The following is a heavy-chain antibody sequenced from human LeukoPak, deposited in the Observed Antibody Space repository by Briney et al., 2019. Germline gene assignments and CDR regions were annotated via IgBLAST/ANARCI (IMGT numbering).Heavy chain of an antibody. CDR1: GFTFSSYS. V-gene: IGHV3-21*01. D-gene: IGHD4-17*01. CDR3: ARDPHPAPYGDYFYYYYYYMDV. J-gene: IGHJ6*03. Sequence: AGGSLRLSCAASGFTFSSYSMNWVRQAPGKGLEWVSSISSSSSYIYYADSVKGRFTISRDNAKNSLYLQMNSLRAEDTAVYYCARDPHPAPYGDYFYYYYYYMDVWGKGTTVTVSS. CDR2: ISSSSSYI.